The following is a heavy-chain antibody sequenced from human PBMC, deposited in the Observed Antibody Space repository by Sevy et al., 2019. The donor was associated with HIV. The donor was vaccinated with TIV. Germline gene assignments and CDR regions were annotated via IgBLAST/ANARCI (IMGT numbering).Heavy chain of an antibody. Sequence: RGSLRLSCAASGFTFSTNWMNCVRQAPGKGLEGVANIKGDGSDKHYVDSVEGRFTISRDNAKNLLYLQMNSMRVEDTAVYYCAHETFGRFESWGQGTLVSVSS. CDR1: GFTFSTNW. V-gene: IGHV3-7*01. CDR2: IKGDGSDK. D-gene: IGHD3-16*01. CDR3: AHETFGRFES. J-gene: IGHJ4*02.